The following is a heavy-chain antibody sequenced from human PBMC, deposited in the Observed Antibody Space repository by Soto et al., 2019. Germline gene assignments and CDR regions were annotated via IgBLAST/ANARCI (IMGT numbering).Heavy chain of an antibody. D-gene: IGHD3-22*01. CDR3: AKQPNYDSSGYYEKAFDY. CDR2: ISSSGTT. J-gene: IGHJ4*02. V-gene: IGHV3-23*01. Sequence: GGSLRLSCAASGFTFSSYSMNWVRQAPGKGLEWVAYISSSGTTYYADSVKGRFTISRDNSKNTLYLQMNSLRAEDTAVYYFAKQPNYDSSGYYEKAFDYWGQGTLVTVSS. CDR1: GFTFSSYS.